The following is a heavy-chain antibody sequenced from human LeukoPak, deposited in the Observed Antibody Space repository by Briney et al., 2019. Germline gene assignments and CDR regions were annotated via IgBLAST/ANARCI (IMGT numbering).Heavy chain of an antibody. D-gene: IGHD3-10*01. CDR1: GFTFNINV. J-gene: IGHJ3*02. V-gene: IGHV3-30*03. CDR3: ARAMVRGVNGFDI. Sequence: GGALRLSCAGSGFTFNINVMHSVRQAPGGGVGGVVGISYDEMYHYYADPVKGRFTISRDNSKNTLFLQINSLRDEDTAIFYCARAMVRGVNGFDIWGQGTMVSVSS. CDR2: ISYDEMYH.